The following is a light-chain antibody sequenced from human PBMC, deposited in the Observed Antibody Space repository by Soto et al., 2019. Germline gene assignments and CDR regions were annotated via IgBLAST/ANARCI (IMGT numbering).Light chain of an antibody. J-gene: IGKJ1*01. CDR2: AAS. CDR1: QSITSY. V-gene: IGKV1-39*01. Sequence: DIPMTQSPSSLSASVGDRVTITCRASQSITSYLNWYQQKPGKAPQLLIYAASSLQSGVPSRFSDSGSGTEFTLTISSLQTEDFATYFCQQSYTTPWTFGQATKVEVK. CDR3: QQSYTTPWT.